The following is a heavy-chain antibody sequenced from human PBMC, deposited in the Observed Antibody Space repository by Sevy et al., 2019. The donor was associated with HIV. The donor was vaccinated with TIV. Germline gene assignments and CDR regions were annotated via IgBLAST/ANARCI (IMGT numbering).Heavy chain of an antibody. J-gene: IGHJ4*02. CDR3: AREIGNYND. CDR2: IKSDVSIT. CDR1: GFTFSSYW. Sequence: GGSLRLSCVASGFTFSSYWMHWVRQAPGKGLVWVSRIKSDVSITNYADSVKGRFTISRDNAKNTLYLQMNSLRAEDTAVYYCAREIGNYNDWGQGTLVTVSS. D-gene: IGHD1-7*01. V-gene: IGHV3-74*01.